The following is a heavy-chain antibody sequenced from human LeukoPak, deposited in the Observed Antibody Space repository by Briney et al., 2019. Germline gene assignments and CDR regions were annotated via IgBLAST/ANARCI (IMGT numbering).Heavy chain of an antibody. D-gene: IGHD6-19*01. V-gene: IGHV4-34*01. CDR1: GGSFSGYY. J-gene: IGHJ6*04. Sequence: SETLSLTCAVYGGSFSGYYWSWIRQPPGKGLEWIGEINPRGSTNYNPSLESRVTVSADTSRNQLSLSLTSVTAADSAVYFCARGLRQGSAWSWGPKEKSYQYMDVWGTRTTVIVSS. CDR2: INPRGST. CDR3: ARGLRQGSAWSWGPKEKSYQYMDV.